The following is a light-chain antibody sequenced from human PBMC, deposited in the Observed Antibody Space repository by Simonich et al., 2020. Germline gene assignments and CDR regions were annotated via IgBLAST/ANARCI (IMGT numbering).Light chain of an antibody. V-gene: IGLV3-27*01. CDR2: KDS. CDR3: YSAADNNRV. Sequence: SYELTQPSSVSVSPGQTARITCSGDVLAKKYARWFQPQPGQAPVLVIYKDSERPSGIPERFAGSSSGTTVTLTISGAQVEDEADYYCYSAADNNRVFGGGTKLTV. CDR1: VLAKKY. J-gene: IGLJ3*02.